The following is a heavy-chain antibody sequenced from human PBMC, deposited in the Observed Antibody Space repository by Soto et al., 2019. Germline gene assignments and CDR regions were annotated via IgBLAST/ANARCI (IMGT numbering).Heavy chain of an antibody. CDR2: INPILSMS. D-gene: IGHD3-10*01. CDR3: ASSYGSGYRAFDA. V-gene: IGHV1-69*02. Sequence: QVQLVQSGAEVKKPGSSVRVSCKASGDTFNFYSINWVRQAPGLGLEWMGRINPILSMSNYAQRFQGRVTMTADKCTSTAYRELSSLRSEDTAMYYCASSYGSGYRAFDAWGQGALVTVSS. CDR1: GDTFNFYS. J-gene: IGHJ4*02.